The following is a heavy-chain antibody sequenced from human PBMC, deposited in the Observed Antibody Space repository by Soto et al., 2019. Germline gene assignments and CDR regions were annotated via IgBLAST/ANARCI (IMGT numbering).Heavy chain of an antibody. J-gene: IGHJ6*02. CDR1: GGTFSSYA. CDR2: IIPIFGTA. Sequence: QVQLVQSGAEVKKPGSSVKVSCKASGGTFSSYAISWVRQAPGQGLAWMGGIIPIFGTADYAQKFQGRVTIAANESTSTAYMELSRLRSEDTAVYYCASHSSLRGYCISTSCYGDYYGMDVWGQGTTVTVSS. CDR3: ASHSSLRGYCISTSCYGDYYGMDV. V-gene: IGHV1-69*12. D-gene: IGHD2-2*01.